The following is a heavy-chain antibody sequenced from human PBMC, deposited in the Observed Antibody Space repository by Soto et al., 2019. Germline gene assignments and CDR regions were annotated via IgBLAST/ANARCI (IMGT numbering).Heavy chain of an antibody. J-gene: IGHJ4*02. CDR3: ARGGRAAAGRYGY. CDR1: GGTFINHW. Sequence: GGFLRLSWAAAGGTFINHWGSWVRQAPGKGLEWVANIKQDGSEKYYVDSVKGRFTISRDNAKNSLYLQMNSLRAEDTAVYYCARGGRAAAGRYGYWGQGTLVTVSS. CDR2: IKQDGSEK. D-gene: IGHD6-13*01. V-gene: IGHV3-7*01.